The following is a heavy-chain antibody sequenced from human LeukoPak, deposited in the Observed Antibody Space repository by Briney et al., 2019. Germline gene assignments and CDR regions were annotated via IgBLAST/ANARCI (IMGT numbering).Heavy chain of an antibody. CDR1: GFTFSRYG. D-gene: IGHD1-26*01. Sequence: PGGSLRLSCAGSGFTFSRYGMHWVRQAPGKGLEWVAVIWYDGSNKYYADSVKGRFTISRDNSKNTLYLQMNSLRAEDTAVYYCARDVYSGSYSYLDYWGQGTLVTVSS. J-gene: IGHJ4*02. CDR3: ARDVYSGSYSYLDY. V-gene: IGHV3-33*01. CDR2: IWYDGSNK.